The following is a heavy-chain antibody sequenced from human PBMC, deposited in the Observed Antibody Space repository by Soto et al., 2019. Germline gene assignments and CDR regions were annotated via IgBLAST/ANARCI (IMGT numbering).Heavy chain of an antibody. Sequence: QVQLQESGPGLVRPSETLSLTCTVSGGSFSSYYWTWIRQSPGKGLEWIGYIYYSGSTDYNPSLRGQLAISIDTSKNQFCLRLNSMTAADTAVYYCAGRDCSGTNCYYLDYYYMDVWGKGTTVTVSS. V-gene: IGHV4-59*08. CDR1: GGSFSSYY. CDR2: IYYSGST. D-gene: IGHD2-2*01. J-gene: IGHJ6*03. CDR3: AGRDCSGTNCYYLDYYYMDV.